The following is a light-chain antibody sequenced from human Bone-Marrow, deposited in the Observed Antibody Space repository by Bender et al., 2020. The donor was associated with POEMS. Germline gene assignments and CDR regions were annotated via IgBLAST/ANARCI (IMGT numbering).Light chain of an antibody. CDR3: QSFDNRLTGWV. V-gene: IGLV1-44*01. CDR2: KNN. Sequence: QSVLTQSPSASGTPGQRVTISCSGSSSNIVSNTVNWYQQFPGAAPKLIIYKNNQRHSGLPDRFSGSKSGTSASLAISGLRSEDEADYYCQSFDNRLTGWVFGGGTKLTVL. CDR1: SSNIVSNT. J-gene: IGLJ3*02.